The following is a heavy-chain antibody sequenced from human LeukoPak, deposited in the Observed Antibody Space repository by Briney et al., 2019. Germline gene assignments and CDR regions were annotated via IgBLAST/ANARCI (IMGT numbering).Heavy chain of an antibody. Sequence: PGGSLRLSCAASGFSFSSYGMHWVRQAPGKGLEWVAFIRYEGSNKYYADSVKGRFTISRDNSKNTLYLQMNSLRAEDTAVYYCAKDRPLRFLEWLSDDAFDIWGQGTMVTVSS. J-gene: IGHJ3*02. CDR3: AKDRPLRFLEWLSDDAFDI. CDR1: GFSFSSYG. D-gene: IGHD3-3*01. V-gene: IGHV3-30*02. CDR2: IRYEGSNK.